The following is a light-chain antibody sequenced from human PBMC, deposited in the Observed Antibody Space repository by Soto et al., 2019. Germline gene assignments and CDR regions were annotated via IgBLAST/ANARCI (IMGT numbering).Light chain of an antibody. CDR2: EVN. Sequence: ALTQPASVSGSPGQSITISCTGTSSNVGSYKLVSWYQQHPGKAPKLMIFEVNKRPSGVSNRFSGSKSGNTASLTISGLKVEDEADYYCCSSGGSPTYVFGTGTQLTVL. CDR3: CSSGGSPTYV. CDR1: SSNVGSYKL. V-gene: IGLV2-23*02. J-gene: IGLJ1*01.